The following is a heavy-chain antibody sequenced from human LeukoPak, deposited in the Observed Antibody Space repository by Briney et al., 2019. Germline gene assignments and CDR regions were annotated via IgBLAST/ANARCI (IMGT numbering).Heavy chain of an antibody. D-gene: IGHD5-12*01. V-gene: IGHV3-21*01. Sequence: PGGSLRLSCEASGFTFSVYSMNWVRQAPGKGLEWVSSISGTGSHIYSADSVKGRFTISRDNSKNTLYLQMNSLRAEDTAVYYCAKDFIVATILDYWGQGTLVTVSS. J-gene: IGHJ4*02. CDR3: AKDFIVATILDY. CDR1: GFTFSVYS. CDR2: ISGTGSHI.